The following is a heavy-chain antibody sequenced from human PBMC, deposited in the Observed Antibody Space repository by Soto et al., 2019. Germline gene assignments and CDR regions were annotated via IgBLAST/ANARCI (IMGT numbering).Heavy chain of an antibody. CDR1: GGTFSNYA. V-gene: IGHV1-69*01. CDR3: ATWGGRAPLTPRLTFES. Sequence: QVQLVQSGAEMKKPGSSVKVSCKASGGTFSNYAISWVRQAPGQGLEWMAGIIPIFGTSNYAQTFPGIVAITADESTRPADMELSRPPSSDTAVYYGATWGGRAPLTPRLTFESWGQGTTVPVSS. D-gene: IGHD3-16*01. CDR2: IIPIFGTS. J-gene: IGHJ3*01.